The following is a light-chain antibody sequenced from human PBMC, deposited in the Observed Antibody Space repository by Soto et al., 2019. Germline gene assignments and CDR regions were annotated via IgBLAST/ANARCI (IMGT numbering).Light chain of an antibody. V-gene: IGKV3-20*01. J-gene: IGKJ3*01. CDR2: GAS. CDR1: QTVSANY. Sequence: ELVLTQSPGTLSLSPGERATLSCRASQTVSANYLALYQQKAGQAPRLLIYGASSRATGIPDRFSGSGSGTDFTLAISRLEPEDFAVYYCQQYGRSPHFGPGTKVDI. CDR3: QQYGRSPH.